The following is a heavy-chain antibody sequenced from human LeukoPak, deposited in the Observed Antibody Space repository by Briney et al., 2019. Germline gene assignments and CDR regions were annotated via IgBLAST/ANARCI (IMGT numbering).Heavy chain of an antibody. Sequence: SGPTLILPSHTRTLTCTLLGFSPSARSMGTGLIRLPPGKAMEWLGRIDWDDKKFYSTSLKTSLTISKGTSKNQVVLTMTNMDPADTATYYCARGGGTYDYFDYWGQGTLVTVSS. CDR3: ARGGGTYDYFDY. CDR2: IDWDDKK. V-gene: IGHV2-70*04. J-gene: IGHJ4*02. CDR1: GFSPSARSMG. D-gene: IGHD4-17*01.